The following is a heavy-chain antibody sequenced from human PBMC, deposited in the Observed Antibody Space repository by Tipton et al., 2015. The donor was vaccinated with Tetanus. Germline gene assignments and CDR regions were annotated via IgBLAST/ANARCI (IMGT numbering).Heavy chain of an antibody. CDR1: GFSFSDYG. CDR3: ARDAGYRRNYFDF. V-gene: IGHV3-30*15. D-gene: IGHD2-2*02. Sequence: SLRLSCAASGFSFSDYGMRWVRQAPGKGLEWVAGMSFDGSSESYADSVRGRFTISRDNFRNTLSLQMRGLGADDTAVYYCARDAGYRRNYFDFWGQGTLVTVSS. CDR2: MSFDGSSE. J-gene: IGHJ4*02.